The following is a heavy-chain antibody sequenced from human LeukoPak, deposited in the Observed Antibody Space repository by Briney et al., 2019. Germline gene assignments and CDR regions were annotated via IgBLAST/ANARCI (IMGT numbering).Heavy chain of an antibody. J-gene: IGHJ5*02. CDR1: GGSISGYY. D-gene: IGHD1-26*01. CDR2: IYTSGST. Sequence: SETLSLTCSVSGGSISGYYWSWIRQPAGKGLEWIGRIYTSGSTNYNPSLKSRVTMSVDTSKNQFSLKLSSVTAADTAVYYCARVMSGSYSQIGNWFDPWGQGTLVTVSS. CDR3: ARVMSGSYSQIGNWFDP. V-gene: IGHV4-4*07.